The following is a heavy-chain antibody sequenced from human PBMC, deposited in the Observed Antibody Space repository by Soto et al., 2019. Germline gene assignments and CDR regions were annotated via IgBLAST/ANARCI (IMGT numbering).Heavy chain of an antibody. D-gene: IGHD3-22*01. V-gene: IGHV3-33*01. Sequence: PGGSLRLSCAASGFTFSSYGMHWVRQAPGKGLEWVAVIWYDGSNKYYADSVKGRFTISRDNSKNTLYLQMNSLRAEDTAVYYCVRDGNYYYGSSGHGSYYYYYGMDVWGQGTTVTVSS. J-gene: IGHJ6*02. CDR2: IWYDGSNK. CDR1: GFTFSSYG. CDR3: VRDGNYYYGSSGHGSYYYYYGMDV.